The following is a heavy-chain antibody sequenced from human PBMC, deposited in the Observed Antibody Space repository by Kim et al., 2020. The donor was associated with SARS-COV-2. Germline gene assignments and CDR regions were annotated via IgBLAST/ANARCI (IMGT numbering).Heavy chain of an antibody. D-gene: IGHD1-26*01. J-gene: IGHJ4*02. Sequence: GGSLRLSCAASGFTFSSYTMSWVRQASGKGLEWVSVVYSGGSNTYYADSVKGRFTISRDDSKNTLYLQMNSLRVEDTADYYCAKGSGSYRLYYFEHWGQGTLVTVSS. CDR3: AKGSGSYRLYYFEH. CDR1: GFTFSSYT. V-gene: IGHV3-23*03. CDR2: VYSGGSNT.